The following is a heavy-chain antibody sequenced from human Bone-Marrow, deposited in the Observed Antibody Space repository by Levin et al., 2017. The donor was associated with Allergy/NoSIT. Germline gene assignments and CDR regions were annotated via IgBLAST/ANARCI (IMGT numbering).Heavy chain of an antibody. D-gene: IGHD2-2*01. J-gene: IGHJ3*01. CDR3: AQRYCSATACWNAFDV. CDR2: IYWDDDK. Sequence: ASGPTLVKPPQTLTLTCTFSGFSLSTSGVAVGWIRQPSGKALEWLALIYWDDDKRYSPSLTKRLTISKDTSKNQVVLTMINMDPVDTATYYCAQRYCSATACWNAFDVWGQGTVVTVSS. CDR1: GFSLSTSGVA. V-gene: IGHV2-5*02.